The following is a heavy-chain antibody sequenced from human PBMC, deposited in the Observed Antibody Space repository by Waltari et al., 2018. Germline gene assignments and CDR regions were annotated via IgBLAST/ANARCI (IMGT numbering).Heavy chain of an antibody. V-gene: IGHV4-31*01. CDR3: ARCGYSNYGGKWFDP. J-gene: IGHJ5*02. Sequence: QVQLQESGPGLVKASQTLSLTCTVSGGAISSGAYYWSWIRQHPGKGLEWIGYIHYTGSTYYNPSLKSLVTISVDTSKNQVSLKLSSVTAADTAVYYCARCGYSNYGGKWFDPWGQGTLVTVSS. D-gene: IGHD4-4*01. CDR2: IHYTGST. CDR1: GGAISSGAYY.